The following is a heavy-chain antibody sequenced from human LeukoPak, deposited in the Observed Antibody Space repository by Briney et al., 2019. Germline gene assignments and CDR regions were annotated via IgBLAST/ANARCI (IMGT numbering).Heavy chain of an antibody. CDR1: GFTVSSNY. D-gene: IGHD4-17*01. Sequence: GGSLILSCAASGFTVSSNYMSRVRQAPGKGLEWASIIFSGGSTYYADSVKGRFTISRDNSKNTLYLQMNSLRAEDTAVYYCAREAVTRSYFDYWGQGTLVTVSS. CDR3: AREAVTRSYFDY. CDR2: IFSGGST. V-gene: IGHV3-53*01. J-gene: IGHJ4*02.